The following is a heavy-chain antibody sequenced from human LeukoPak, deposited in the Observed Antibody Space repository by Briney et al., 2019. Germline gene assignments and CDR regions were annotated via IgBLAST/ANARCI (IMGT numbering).Heavy chain of an antibody. Sequence: ASVKVSCKASGYTFTGYYMHWVRQAPGQGLEWMGWINPNSGGTNYAQKFHGRVTMTRDTSISTAYMELSRLRSDDTAVYYCARDYTIVGVVPEYYFDYWGQGTLVTVSS. D-gene: IGHD3-3*01. J-gene: IGHJ4*02. V-gene: IGHV1-2*02. CDR2: INPNSGGT. CDR3: ARDYTIVGVVPEYYFDY. CDR1: GYTFTGYY.